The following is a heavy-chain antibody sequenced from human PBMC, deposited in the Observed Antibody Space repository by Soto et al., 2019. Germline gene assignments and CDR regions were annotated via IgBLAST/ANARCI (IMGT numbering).Heavy chain of an antibody. Sequence: QVQLVESGGGVVQPGRSLRLSCAASGFTFSKYGMHWVRQAPGKGLEWVAVIWSDGGYKYYEDSVKGRFTISRDTSKNMLYLRMNSLRGEDTAVYYCARGNWNYGYFDDWGQGTLVTVSS. J-gene: IGHJ4*02. V-gene: IGHV3-33*01. D-gene: IGHD1-7*01. CDR3: ARGNWNYGYFDD. CDR1: GFTFSKYG. CDR2: IWSDGGYK.